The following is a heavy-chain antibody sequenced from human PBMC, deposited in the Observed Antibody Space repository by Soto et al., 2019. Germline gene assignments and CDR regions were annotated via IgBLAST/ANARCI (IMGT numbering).Heavy chain of an antibody. CDR1: GYSFSTYY. V-gene: IGHV1-46*01. CDR2: INPSGGST. CDR3: ARAGSGSSLKDLRFHP. D-gene: IGHD3-10*01. Sequence: GASVKVSCKASGYSFSTYYIHWVRQAPGQGLEWMGFINPSGGSTTYAQKFQGRVTLTRDTSTSTVYMELSSLRSEDTAVFYCARAGSGSSLKDLRFHPWGQRSLVTVSS. J-gene: IGHJ5*02.